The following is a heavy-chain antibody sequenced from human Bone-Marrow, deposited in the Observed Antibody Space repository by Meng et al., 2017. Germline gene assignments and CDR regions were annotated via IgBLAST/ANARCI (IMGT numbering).Heavy chain of an antibody. D-gene: IGHD6-6*01. J-gene: IGHJ4*02. V-gene: IGHV4-34*01. CDR2: INHSGST. CDR3: ARGLRAARPLLFGY. Sequence: VRRQQEGAGLLQPSEPLSPTCAVYGGSFSGYYWSWIRQPPGKGLEWIGEINHSGSTNYNPSLKSRVTISVDTSKNQFSLRLSSVTAADTAVYYCARGLRAARPLLFGYWGQGTLVTVSS. CDR1: GGSFSGYY.